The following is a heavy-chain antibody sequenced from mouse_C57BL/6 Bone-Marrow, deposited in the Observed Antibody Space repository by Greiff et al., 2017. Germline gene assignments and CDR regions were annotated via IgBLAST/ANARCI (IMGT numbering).Heavy chain of an antibody. CDR3: TVSAFITTVVGGY. J-gene: IGHJ2*01. Sequence: EVQLQQSGAELVRPGASVKLSCTASGFNITDDYMHWVKQRPEQGLEWIGWIDPENGDTDSASKFQGKATITADTSSNTAYLQLSSLTSEDTAVXYCTVSAFITTVVGGYWGQGTTLTVSS. V-gene: IGHV14-4*01. D-gene: IGHD1-1*01. CDR2: IDPENGDT. CDR1: GFNITDDY.